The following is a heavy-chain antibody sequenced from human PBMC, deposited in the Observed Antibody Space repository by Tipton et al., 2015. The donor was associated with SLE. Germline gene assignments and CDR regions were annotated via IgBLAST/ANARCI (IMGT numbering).Heavy chain of an antibody. CDR1: GGSINSGSYF. CDR3: ARDNADYVYHHYMDV. J-gene: IGHJ6*03. CDR2: LSTSGST. Sequence: TLSLTCTVSGGSINSGSYFWTWIRQPAGKGLEWIGRLSTSGSTYYNPSLKSRVTISVDTSKNQFSLKLSSVTAADTAIYYCARDNADYVYHHYMDVWGKGTTVTVSS. D-gene: IGHD4-17*01. V-gene: IGHV4-61*02.